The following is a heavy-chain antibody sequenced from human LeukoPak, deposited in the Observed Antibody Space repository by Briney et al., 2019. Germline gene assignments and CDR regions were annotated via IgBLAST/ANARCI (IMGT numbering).Heavy chain of an antibody. V-gene: IGHV3-23*01. J-gene: IGHJ1*01. Sequence: PGGSLRLSCAASGFTVSSSYMSWVRQAPGKGLEWVSGISGSGGSTYYADSVKGRFTISRDNSKNTLYLQMNSLRAEDTAVYYCARAIGGLVNFQHWGQGTLVTVSS. CDR2: ISGSGGST. CDR1: GFTVSSSY. D-gene: IGHD6-19*01. CDR3: ARAIGGLVNFQH.